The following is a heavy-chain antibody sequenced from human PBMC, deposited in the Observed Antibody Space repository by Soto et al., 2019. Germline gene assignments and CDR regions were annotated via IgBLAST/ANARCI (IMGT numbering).Heavy chain of an antibody. CDR2: ISWNTGII. Sequence: GGSLRLSCAGSGFSFDDYALHWVRQAPGKGLEWLSGISWNTGIIGYADSVRGRFTISRDNAKNSLFLQMNSLRPDDTAFYYCAKDSDSTAPHHFDSWGQGVLVTVSS. J-gene: IGHJ4*02. CDR3: AKDSDSTAPHHFDS. V-gene: IGHV3-9*01. CDR1: GFSFDDYA.